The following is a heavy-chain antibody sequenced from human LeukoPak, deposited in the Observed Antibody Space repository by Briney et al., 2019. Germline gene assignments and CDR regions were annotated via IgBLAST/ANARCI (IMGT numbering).Heavy chain of an antibody. D-gene: IGHD2-2*01. CDR3: AREVCSSTSCILDY. Sequence: GASVKVSCKASGYTFTSYDINWVRQATGQGLEWMGGIIPIFGTANYAQKFQGRVTITTDESTSTAYMELGSLRSEDTAVYYCAREVCSSTSCILDYWGQGTLVTVSS. V-gene: IGHV1-69*05. CDR2: IIPIFGTA. J-gene: IGHJ4*02. CDR1: GYTFTSYD.